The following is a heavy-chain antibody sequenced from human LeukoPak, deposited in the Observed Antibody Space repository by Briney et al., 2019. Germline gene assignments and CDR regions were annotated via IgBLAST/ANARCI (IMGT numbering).Heavy chain of an antibody. J-gene: IGHJ4*02. D-gene: IGHD3-10*01. CDR1: GFSFSSYE. CDR2: ISTSGSTI. V-gene: IGHV3-48*03. Sequence: PGGSLRLSCVASGFSFSSYEMNWVRQVPGKGLEWVSFISTSGSTIYYADSVKGRFTISRDNAKNSLWLQMSSLRAEDTAVYYCARDGENTGNDLDYWGQGTLVTVSS. CDR3: ARDGENTGNDLDY.